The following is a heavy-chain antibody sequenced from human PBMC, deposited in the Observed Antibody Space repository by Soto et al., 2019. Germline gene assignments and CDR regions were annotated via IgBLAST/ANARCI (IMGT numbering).Heavy chain of an antibody. D-gene: IGHD5-18*01. CDR3: ARGGGGYSENYGMDV. J-gene: IGHJ6*02. Sequence: ASVKVSCKAPGYTFTGYYMHWVLQAPGQGLEWMGWINPNSGGTNYAQKFQGWVTMTRDTSISTAYMELSRLRSDDTAVYYCARGGGGYSENYGMDVWGQGTTVTVSS. V-gene: IGHV1-2*04. CDR1: GYTFTGYY. CDR2: INPNSGGT.